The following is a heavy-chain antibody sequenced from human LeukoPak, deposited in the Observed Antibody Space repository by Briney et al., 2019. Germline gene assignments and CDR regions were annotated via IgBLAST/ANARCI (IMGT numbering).Heavy chain of an antibody. CDR1: GYTFTSYG. J-gene: IGHJ4*02. V-gene: IGHV1-18*01. CDR2: ISAYNGNT. CDR3: ARYYDILTGYYPVDY. D-gene: IGHD3-9*01. Sequence: ASVKVSCKASGYTFTSYGISWVRQAPGQGLEWMGWISAYNGNTNYAQKLQGSVTMTTDTSTSTAYMELRSLRSDDTAVYYCARYYDILTGYYPVDYWGQGTLVTVSS.